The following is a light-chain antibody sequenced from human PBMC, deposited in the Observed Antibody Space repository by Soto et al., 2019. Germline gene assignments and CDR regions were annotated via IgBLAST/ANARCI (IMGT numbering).Light chain of an antibody. V-gene: IGLV1-40*01. CDR3: QSYDSSLSGYV. J-gene: IGLJ1*01. Sequence: QSVLTQPPSVSEAPGQRVTSSCTGSSSNIGAGYEAHWYQQVPGTAPKPLIYENNNRPSGVPDRFSGSKSGTSASLAITGLQAEDEAEYYCQSYDSSLSGYVFGTGTKLTVL. CDR2: ENN. CDR1: SSNIGAGYE.